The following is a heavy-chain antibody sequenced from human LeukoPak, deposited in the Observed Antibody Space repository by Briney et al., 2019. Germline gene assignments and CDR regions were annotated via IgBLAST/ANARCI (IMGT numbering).Heavy chain of an antibody. CDR3: ARDFQWLRSLDH. CDR2: ISYDGSTK. D-gene: IGHD5-12*01. V-gene: IGHV3-30-3*01. J-gene: IGHJ4*02. Sequence: GGSLRLSCAASGFTFSPYAFHWVRQAPGKGLEWVTVISYDGSTKYYADSVKGRFTISRDSSKDTLYLQMNSLRAEDTAVYYCARDFQWLRSLDHWGQGTLVTVSS. CDR1: GFTFSPYA.